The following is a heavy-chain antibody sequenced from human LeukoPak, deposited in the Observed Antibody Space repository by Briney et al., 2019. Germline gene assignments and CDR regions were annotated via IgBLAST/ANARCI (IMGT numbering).Heavy chain of an antibody. D-gene: IGHD5-24*01. CDR2: IYSGGST. J-gene: IGHJ5*02. CDR3: ARREMATTWFDP. CDR1: GFTVSSNY. Sequence: GGSLRLSFAASGFTVSSNYMSWVRQAPGKGLEWVSVIYSGGSTYYADSVKGRFTISRDNSKNTLYLQMNSLRAEDTAVYYCARREMATTWFDPWGQGTLVTVSS. V-gene: IGHV3-66*04.